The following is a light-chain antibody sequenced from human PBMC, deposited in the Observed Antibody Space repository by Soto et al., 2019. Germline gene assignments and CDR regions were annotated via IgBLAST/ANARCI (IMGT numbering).Light chain of an antibody. J-gene: IGKJ3*01. Sequence: DIVMTQSPDSLAVSLGETATVSCRSSQSGLYSSNNKYYLAWYQQKQGQPPKLLIYWASTRESEVPDRFSGSGSGTDFTLTISDLQAEDVGVYYCQQYYNTPFTFGPGTRVDIK. CDR2: WAS. CDR3: QQYYNTPFT. V-gene: IGKV4-1*01. CDR1: QSGLYSSNNKYY.